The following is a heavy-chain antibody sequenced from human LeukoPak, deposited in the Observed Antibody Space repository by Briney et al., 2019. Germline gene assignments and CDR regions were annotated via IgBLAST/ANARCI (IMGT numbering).Heavy chain of an antibody. CDR2: INPNSGIT. V-gene: IGHV1-2*02. CDR1: RYTFTRYD. D-gene: IGHD4-17*01. Sequence: GASVKVSCKAARYTFTRYDMNWVRQAPGQGLEWMGWINPNSGITDYAPKFQGRVTMARDTSISTAYMELSRLRAEETALYYCAKAHQVRPIRTTVTTKGFGFYYYYMDVWGKGTTVTVSS. J-gene: IGHJ6*03. CDR3: AKAHQVRPIRTTVTTKGFGFYYYYMDV.